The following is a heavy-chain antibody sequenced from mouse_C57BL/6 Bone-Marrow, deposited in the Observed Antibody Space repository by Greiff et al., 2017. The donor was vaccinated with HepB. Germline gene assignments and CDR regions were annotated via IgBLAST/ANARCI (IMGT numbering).Heavy chain of an antibody. D-gene: IGHD2-4*01. CDR1: GYSITSGYY. CDR3: ARERLRRGYAMDY. V-gene: IGHV3-6*01. CDR2: ISYDGSN. Sequence: VQLQQSGPGLVKPSQSLSLTCSVTGYSITSGYYWNWIRQFPGNKLEWMGYISYDGSNNYNPSLKNRISITRDTSKNQFFLKLNSVTTEDTATYYCARERLRRGYAMDYWGQGTSVTVSS. J-gene: IGHJ4*01.